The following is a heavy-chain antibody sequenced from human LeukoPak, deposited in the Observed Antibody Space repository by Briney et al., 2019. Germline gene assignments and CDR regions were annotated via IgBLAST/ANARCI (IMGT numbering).Heavy chain of an antibody. V-gene: IGHV1-69*05. J-gene: IGHJ5*02. CDR2: IIPIFGTA. CDR1: GGTFSSYA. Sequence: GSSVKVSCKASGGTFSSYAISWVRQAPGQGLEWMGGIIPIFGTANYAQKFQGRVTITTDESTSTAYMELSSLRSEDTAVYYCARAVRDGYKENRNWFDPWGQGTLVTVSS. CDR3: ARAVRDGYKENRNWFDP. D-gene: IGHD5-24*01.